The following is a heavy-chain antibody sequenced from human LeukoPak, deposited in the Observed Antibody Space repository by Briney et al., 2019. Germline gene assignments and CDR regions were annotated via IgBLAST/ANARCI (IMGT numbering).Heavy chain of an antibody. Sequence: PSQTLSLTCTVSGGSISSVDYYWNWIRQPPGEGLEWIGYIYYSGSTYYNPSLKSRVTISVDTSKNQFSLRLSSVTAADSAVYYCARRIQLSDYFDYWGQGTLVTVSS. CDR3: ARRIQLSDYFDY. D-gene: IGHD5-18*01. CDR2: IYYSGST. V-gene: IGHV4-30-4*01. CDR1: GGSISSVDYY. J-gene: IGHJ4*02.